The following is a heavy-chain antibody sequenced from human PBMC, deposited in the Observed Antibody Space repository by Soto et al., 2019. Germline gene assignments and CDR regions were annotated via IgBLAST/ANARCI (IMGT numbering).Heavy chain of an antibody. D-gene: IGHD3-9*01. CDR1: GGSISRRSYY. Sequence: SDTLSLTCTVPGGSISRRSYYWGWIRQPPGKGLEWIGSIYYSGSTYYNPSLKSRVTISVDTSKNQFSLKLSSVTAADTAVYYCARGDLRYFDWLPLSDYGMDVWGQGTTVT. J-gene: IGHJ6*02. V-gene: IGHV4-39*01. CDR2: IYYSGST. CDR3: ARGDLRYFDWLPLSDYGMDV.